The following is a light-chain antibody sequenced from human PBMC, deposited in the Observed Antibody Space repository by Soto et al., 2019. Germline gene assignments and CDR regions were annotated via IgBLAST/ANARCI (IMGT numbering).Light chain of an antibody. CDR1: SSDVGGYNH. CDR2: EVT. Sequence: QSALTQPASVSGSPGQSITISCTGTSSDVGGYNHVSWYQQYPGKAPKLMIYEVTNRPSGVSNRFSGSKSGNTASLTISGLQAEDEADYYCSSYTISSTWVFGGGTKLTVL. V-gene: IGLV2-14*01. CDR3: SSYTISSTWV. J-gene: IGLJ3*02.